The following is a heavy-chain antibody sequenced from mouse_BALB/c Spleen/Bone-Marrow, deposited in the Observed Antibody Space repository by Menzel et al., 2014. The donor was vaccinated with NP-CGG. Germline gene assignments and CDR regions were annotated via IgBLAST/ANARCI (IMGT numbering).Heavy chain of an antibody. CDR2: TDPANGNT. CDR3: ALYYDYDVGY. D-gene: IGHD2-4*01. V-gene: IGHV14-3*02. Sequence: EVKLVESGAELVKPGASVKLSCTASGFNIKDTYMHWVKQRPEQGLEWIGRTDPANGNTKYDPKFQGKATITADTSSNTAYLQLSSLTSEDTAVYYCALYYDYDVGYWGQGTTLTVSS. CDR1: GFNIKDTY. J-gene: IGHJ2*01.